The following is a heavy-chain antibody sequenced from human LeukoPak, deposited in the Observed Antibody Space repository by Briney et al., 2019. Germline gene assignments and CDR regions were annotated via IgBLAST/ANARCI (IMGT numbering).Heavy chain of an antibody. D-gene: IGHD2-2*02. V-gene: IGHV1-69*01. J-gene: IGHJ4*02. Sequence: SVKVSCKASGGTFSSYAISWVRQAPGQGLEWKGGIIPIFGTANYAQKFQGRVTITADESTSTAYMELSSLRSEDTAVYYCARIWTDCSSTSCYTPYFEYWGQGTLVTVSS. CDR3: ARIWTDCSSTSCYTPYFEY. CDR1: GGTFSSYA. CDR2: IIPIFGTA.